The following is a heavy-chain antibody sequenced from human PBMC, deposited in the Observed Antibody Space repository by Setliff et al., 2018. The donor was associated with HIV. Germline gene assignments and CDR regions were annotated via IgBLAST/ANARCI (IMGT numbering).Heavy chain of an antibody. CDR1: GGSISSSDFY. V-gene: IGHV4-31*03. Sequence: PSETLSLTCTVSGGSISSSDFYWSWIRQHPGKALEWIGYIHHSGSTFYNPSLRSRLTITIDTSESQFSLRLSSVTAADTAVYYCARALGIGGWYFDLWGRGTLVTVSS. CDR2: IHHSGST. D-gene: IGHD7-27*01. J-gene: IGHJ2*01. CDR3: ARALGIGGWYFDL.